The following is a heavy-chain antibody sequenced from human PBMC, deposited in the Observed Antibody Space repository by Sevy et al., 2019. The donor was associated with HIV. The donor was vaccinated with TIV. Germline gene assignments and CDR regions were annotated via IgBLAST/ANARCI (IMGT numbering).Heavy chain of an antibody. V-gene: IGHV1-3*01. D-gene: IGHD3-10*01. J-gene: IGHJ3*02. CDR1: GYTFTSYA. CDR2: INAGNGNT. Sequence: ASVKVSCKASGYTFTSYAMHWVRQAPGQRLEWMGCINAGNGNTKYSQKFQGRVTITRETSARTAYMELSSLRSEDTAVYYCASEIRRGDAFDIWGQGTMVTVSS. CDR3: ASEIRRGDAFDI.